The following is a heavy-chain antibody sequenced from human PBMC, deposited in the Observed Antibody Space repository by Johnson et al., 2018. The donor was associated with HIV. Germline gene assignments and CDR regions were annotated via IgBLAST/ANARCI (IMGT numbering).Heavy chain of an antibody. CDR1: GFTFSSYG. CDR2: IAHDESIT. CDR3: AKDDNLGVWYSDAFDV. J-gene: IGHJ3*01. V-gene: IGHV3-30*18. D-gene: IGHD6-19*01. Sequence: QMQLVESGGGVVQPGRSLRLSCAASGFTFSSYGMHWVRQAPGKGLEWVAFIAHDESITHYADSVKGRFTMSRDNSKNTLYLHMKSLRPEDTSIYYCAKDDNLGVWYSDAFDVWGQGTTVTVSS.